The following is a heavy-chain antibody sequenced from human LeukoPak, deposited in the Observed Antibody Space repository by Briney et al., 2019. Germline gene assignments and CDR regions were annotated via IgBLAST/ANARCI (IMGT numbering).Heavy chain of an antibody. J-gene: IGHJ1*01. CDR3: AREAPDCGGDCYSGHFQH. V-gene: IGHV1-69*04. CDR1: GGTFSSYA. Sequence: SVKVSCKASGGTFSSYAISWVRQAPGQGLEWMGRIIPIFGIANYAQKFQGRVTITADKSTSTAYMELSSLRSEGTAVYYCAREAPDCGGDCYSGHFQHWGQGTLVTVSS. CDR2: IIPIFGIA. D-gene: IGHD2-21*02.